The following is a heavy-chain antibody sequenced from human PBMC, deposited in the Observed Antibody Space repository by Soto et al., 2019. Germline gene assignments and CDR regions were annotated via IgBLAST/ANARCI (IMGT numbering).Heavy chain of an antibody. CDR3: ARDGSYSRSSQFCFDP. CDR1: GYTFTSYY. D-gene: IGHD6-6*01. CDR2: INPSGGST. Sequence: ASVKVSCKASGYTFTSYYMHWVRQTPGQGLEWMGIINPSGGSTSYAQKFQGRVTMTRDTSTSTVYMELSSLRSEDTAVYYCARDGSYSRSSQFCFDPWGQGTLVTVSS. V-gene: IGHV1-46*01. J-gene: IGHJ5*02.